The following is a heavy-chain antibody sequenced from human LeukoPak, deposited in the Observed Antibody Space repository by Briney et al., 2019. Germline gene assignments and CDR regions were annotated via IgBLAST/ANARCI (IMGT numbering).Heavy chain of an antibody. V-gene: IGHV1-69*06. J-gene: IGHJ4*02. CDR2: IIPIFGTA. CDR1: GGTFSSYA. D-gene: IGHD3-10*01. Sequence: SVKVSCKASGGTFSSYAISWVRQAPGQGLEWMGGIIPIFGTANYAQKFQGRVTITADKSTSTAYMELRSLRSDDTAVYYCARSDISIVRGAMVWGQGTLVIVSS. CDR3: ARSDISIVRGAMV.